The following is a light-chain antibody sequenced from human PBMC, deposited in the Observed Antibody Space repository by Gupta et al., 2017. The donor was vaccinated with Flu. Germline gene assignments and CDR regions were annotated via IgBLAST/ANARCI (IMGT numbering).Light chain of an antibody. Sequence: ELGLTQSPATVSLSPGERATLSCSASQSVSTYLAWYQQKPGQTPRLLIYDASNRATGIPARFSGSGSGTDFTLTISSLEPEDFAVYYCQKRSNWPPYTFGPGTRLEIK. CDR3: QKRSNWPPYT. CDR1: QSVSTY. CDR2: DAS. V-gene: IGKV3-11*01. J-gene: IGKJ2*01.